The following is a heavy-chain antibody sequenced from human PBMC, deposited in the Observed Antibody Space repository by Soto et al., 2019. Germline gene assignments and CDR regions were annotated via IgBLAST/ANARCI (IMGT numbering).Heavy chain of an antibody. D-gene: IGHD1-7*01. CDR3: ASRDPGTSVDY. V-gene: IGHV4-4*02. CDR1: GGSFTSNNW. J-gene: IGHJ4*02. CDR2: IYRTGST. Sequence: WETLSLTCAVSGGSFTSNNWWTWVRQPPGQGLEWIGEIYRTGSTNYNPSLKSRVTISLDKPENQFSLKVTSLTAADTAVYYCASRDPGTSVDYWGQGTLVTVSS.